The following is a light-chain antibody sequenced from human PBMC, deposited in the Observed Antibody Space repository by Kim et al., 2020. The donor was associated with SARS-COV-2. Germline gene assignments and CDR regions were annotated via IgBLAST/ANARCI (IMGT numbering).Light chain of an antibody. CDR2: DAS. CDR1: LGISNY. V-gene: IGKV1-27*01. J-gene: IGKJ2*01. CDR3: QKYNSVPYT. Sequence: DIQMTQSPTALSASVGDRVTITCRASLGISNYLAWYQQKPGKVPKLLIHDASTLRSGVPSRFSGSGSGTDFTLTISSLQPEDVATYYCQKYNSVPYTFGQGTKLEI.